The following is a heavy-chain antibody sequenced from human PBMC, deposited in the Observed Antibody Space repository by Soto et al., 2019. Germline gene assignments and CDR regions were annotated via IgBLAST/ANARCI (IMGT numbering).Heavy chain of an antibody. J-gene: IGHJ4*01. CDR3: ARPLTVASTKGYHY. D-gene: IGHD4-4*01. CDR2: IIPIFGTI. V-gene: IGHV1-69*13. CDR1: GGTFSRYP. Sequence: TVKVSGKASGGTFSRYPIAWVRQAPGHGLDCMGHIIPIFGTISHAQNFQGRITITADESTSTGYMERSRRRSDDTAVYYCARPLTVASTKGYHY.